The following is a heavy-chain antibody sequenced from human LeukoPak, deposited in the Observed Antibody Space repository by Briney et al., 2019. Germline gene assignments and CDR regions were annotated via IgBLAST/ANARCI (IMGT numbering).Heavy chain of an antibody. J-gene: IGHJ4*02. CDR1: GFTFSSYA. CDR3: ANAGGGTTVTPFDY. CDR2: ISGSGGST. D-gene: IGHD4-17*01. V-gene: IGHV3-23*01. Sequence: GGSLRLSCAASGFTFSSYAMSWVRQAPGKGLEWVSAISGSGGSTYYADSVKGRFTISRDNSKSTLHLQMNSLRVDDTAVYYCANAGGGTTVTPFDYWGQGTLVTVSS.